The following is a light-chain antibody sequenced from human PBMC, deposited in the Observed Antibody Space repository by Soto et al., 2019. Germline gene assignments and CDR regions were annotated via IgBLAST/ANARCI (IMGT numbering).Light chain of an antibody. CDR3: SSYTSSTTVV. CDR2: DVS. J-gene: IGLJ2*01. V-gene: IGLV2-14*01. CDR1: SGDIGAYNY. Sequence: QSALTQPASVSGSPGQSITISCTGTSGDIGAYNYVSWYQQHPAKAPKLLIYDVSDRPSGVSNRFSGSRSGNTASLTISGLQTEDEADYYCSSYTSSTTVVFGGATKLTVL.